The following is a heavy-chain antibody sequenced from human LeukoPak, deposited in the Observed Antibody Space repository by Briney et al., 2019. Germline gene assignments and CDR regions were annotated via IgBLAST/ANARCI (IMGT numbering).Heavy chain of an antibody. V-gene: IGHV3-48*03. CDR3: VQLRGKKNDAFDI. D-gene: IGHD3-10*01. Sequence: GGSLRLSCAASGFTFSSYEMNWVRQAPGKGLEWVSNISSSGSAVYYADSVKGRFIISRDNARNYLYLQMHSLSAEDAALYYCVQLRGKKNDAFDIWGQGTLVTVSS. CDR2: ISSSGSAV. J-gene: IGHJ3*02. CDR1: GFTFSSYE.